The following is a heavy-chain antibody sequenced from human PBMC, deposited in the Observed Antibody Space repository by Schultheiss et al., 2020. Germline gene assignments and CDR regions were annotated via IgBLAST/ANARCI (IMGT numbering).Heavy chain of an antibody. J-gene: IGHJ6*04. V-gene: IGHV4-61*01. D-gene: IGHD1-26*01. Sequence: SETLSLTCTVSGGSVSSGSYYWSWIRQPPGKGLEWIGYIYYSGSTNYNPSLKSRVTMSVDTSKNQFSLKLSSVTAADTAVYYCARGSPRIGGASRGTYLYYHHYGLDVWGKGTTVTVSS. CDR3: ARGSPRIGGASRGTYLYYHHYGLDV. CDR2: IYYSGST. CDR1: GGSVSSGSYY.